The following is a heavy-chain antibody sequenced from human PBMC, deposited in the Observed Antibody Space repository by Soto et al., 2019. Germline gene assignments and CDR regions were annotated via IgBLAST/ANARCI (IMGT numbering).Heavy chain of an antibody. CDR2: ISYDGSNK. Sequence: PGGSLRLSXAASGFTFSSYGMHWVRQAPGKGLEWVAVISYDGSNKYYADSVKGRFTISRDNSKNTLYLQMNSLRAEDTAVYYCAKSERWLQLNPFDYWGQGTLVTVSS. D-gene: IGHD5-12*01. V-gene: IGHV3-30*18. J-gene: IGHJ4*02. CDR1: GFTFSSYG. CDR3: AKSERWLQLNPFDY.